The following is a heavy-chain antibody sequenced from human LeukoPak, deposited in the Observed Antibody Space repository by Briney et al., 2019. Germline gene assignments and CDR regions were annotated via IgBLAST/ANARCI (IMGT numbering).Heavy chain of an antibody. D-gene: IGHD1-26*01. CDR1: GGSISSYY. J-gene: IGHJ4*02. CDR2: IYTSGST. V-gene: IGHV4-4*07. CDR3: ARENSGSYRELDY. Sequence: SETLSLACTVSGGSISSYYWSWIRQPAGKGLEWIGRIYTSGSTNYNASLKSRVSMSVDTSKNQFSLKLSSVTAADTAVFYCARENSGSYRELDYWGQGTLVTVSS.